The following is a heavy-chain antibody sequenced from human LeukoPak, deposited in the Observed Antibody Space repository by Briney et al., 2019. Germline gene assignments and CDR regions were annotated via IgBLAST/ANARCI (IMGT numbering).Heavy chain of an antibody. Sequence: ASVKVSCKASGYTFTGYYMHWVRQAPGQGLEWMGWINPNSGGTNYAQKFQGRVTMTRDTSISTAYMELSRLRSDDTAVYYCARVRNPITTRASLKYWGQGTLVTVSS. D-gene: IGHD1-14*01. V-gene: IGHV1-2*02. CDR1: GYTFTGYY. J-gene: IGHJ4*02. CDR3: ARVRNPITTRASLKY. CDR2: INPNSGGT.